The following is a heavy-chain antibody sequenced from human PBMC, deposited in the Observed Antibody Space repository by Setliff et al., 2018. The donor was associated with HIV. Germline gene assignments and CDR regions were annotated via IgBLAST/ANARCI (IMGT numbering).Heavy chain of an antibody. CDR1: GYSFTTYW. CDR3: AKHLSPGSGWYSKARGMDV. Sequence: LGESLKISCKGSGYSFTTYWITWVRQMPGKGLEWMGIIYPGDSDTRYSPSFQGQVTISADKSISTAYLQWSSLKASDTAMYYCAKHLSPGSGWYSKARGMDVWGQGTTVTVS. V-gene: IGHV5-51*01. D-gene: IGHD6-19*01. CDR2: IYPGDSDT. J-gene: IGHJ6*02.